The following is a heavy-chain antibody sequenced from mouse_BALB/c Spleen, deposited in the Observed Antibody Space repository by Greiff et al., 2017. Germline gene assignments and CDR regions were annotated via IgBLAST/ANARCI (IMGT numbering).Heavy chain of an antibody. D-gene: IGHD2-3*01. CDR3: ARSYDPDYYAMDY. CDR1: GYSFTGYY. J-gene: IGHJ4*01. CDR2: ISCYNGAT. V-gene: IGHV1S34*01. Sequence: LVKTGASVKISCKASGYSFTGYYMPWVKQSHGKSLEWIGYISCYNGATSYNQKFKGKATFTVDTSSSTAYMQFNSLTSEDSAVYYCARSYDPDYYAMDYWGQGTSVTVSS.